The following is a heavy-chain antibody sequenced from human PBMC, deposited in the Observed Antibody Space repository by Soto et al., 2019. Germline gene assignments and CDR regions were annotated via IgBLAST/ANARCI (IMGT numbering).Heavy chain of an antibody. J-gene: IGHJ6*02. CDR3: AKGYCTTSNCYTRNGVDV. D-gene: IGHD2-8*01. V-gene: IGHV3-23*01. CDR2: IRNAGDTT. CDR1: GFTFSSYA. Sequence: PGGSLRLSCTPSGFTFSSYAMYWVRQAPGKGLEWVSAIRNAGDTTYYADSVKGRFTISRDNSKNTLNLQMDSLRAEDTAIYYCAKGYCTTSNCYTRNGVDVRAPGPTGTV.